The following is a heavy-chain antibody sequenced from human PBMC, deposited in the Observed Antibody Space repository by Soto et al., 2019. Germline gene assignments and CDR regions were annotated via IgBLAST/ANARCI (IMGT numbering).Heavy chain of an antibody. V-gene: IGHV3-21*03. CDR1: GFSFSDYS. D-gene: IGHD6-6*01. CDR2: ISSISDNT. CDR3: TVIKRRDQYSTSGYRFDP. J-gene: IGHJ5*02. Sequence: EVQLVESGGGLVFPGGSLRLSCVASGFSFSDYSMNWVRQAPGKGLEWVSYISSISDNTQYADSVKGRFTVSRDNAKNSLFLQMDSLKTEDTAIYYCTVIKRRDQYSTSGYRFDPWGPGTLVTVSS.